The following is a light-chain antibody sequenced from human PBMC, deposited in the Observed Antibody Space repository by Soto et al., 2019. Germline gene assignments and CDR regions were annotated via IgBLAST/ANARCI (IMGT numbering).Light chain of an antibody. CDR1: QSVSNNY. V-gene: IGKV3-20*01. Sequence: EIVLTQSPDTLSLSPGERATLSCRASQSVSNNYLAWYQQKPGQAPRLLIYDASSRATGIPDRFSGSGSGTDFTLTISRLESEDFAVYYCQQFQSSLRTFGQGTQVEV. CDR2: DAS. CDR3: QQFQSSLRT. J-gene: IGKJ1*01.